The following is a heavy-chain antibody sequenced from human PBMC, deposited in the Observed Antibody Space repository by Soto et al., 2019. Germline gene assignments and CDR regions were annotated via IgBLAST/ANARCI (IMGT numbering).Heavy chain of an antibody. CDR2: IYWTDDK. CDR1: GFSFNTPSVG. D-gene: IGHD1-1*01. Sequence: QITLKESGPSLVKPTQTLTLTCTFSGFSFNTPSVGVAWNRQPPGQALDWLALIYWTDDKRYTSSLKSRHFFAKDSSKTHVLLTLTDMDPADTATYYCAHLETLISGRHMGSWGQGAVVTVSS. CDR3: AHLETLISGRHMGS. V-gene: IGHV2-5*01. J-gene: IGHJ5*02.